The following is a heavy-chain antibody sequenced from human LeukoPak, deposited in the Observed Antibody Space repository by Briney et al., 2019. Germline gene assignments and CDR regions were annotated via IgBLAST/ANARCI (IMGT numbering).Heavy chain of an antibody. CDR1: GDSISSRTYC. CDR3: ARRIRYYTGSGSYYSWFDP. V-gene: IGHV4-39*01. J-gene: IGHJ5*02. Sequence: ASGTLSLTCTVSGDSISSRTYCWGWIRQPPGKGLERIGSIYYSGTTYYNPSLKSRVTISVDTSKNQFSLKLSSVTAADTAVYYCARRIRYYTGSGSYYSWFDPWGQGTLVTVSS. D-gene: IGHD3-10*01. CDR2: IYYSGTT.